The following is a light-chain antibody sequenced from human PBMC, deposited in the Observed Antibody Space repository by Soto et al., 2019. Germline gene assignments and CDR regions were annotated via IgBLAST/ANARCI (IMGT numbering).Light chain of an antibody. V-gene: IGKV3-15*01. J-gene: IGKJ1*01. Sequence: EIVMTQSPATLSSSPEERATLPCRASQSVSSNLAWYQQKPGQAPRLLIYGASTRATGIPARFSGSGSGTEFTLTISSLQSEDFAVYYCQQYNNWPTTFGQGTKV. CDR2: GAS. CDR3: QQYNNWPTT. CDR1: QSVSSN.